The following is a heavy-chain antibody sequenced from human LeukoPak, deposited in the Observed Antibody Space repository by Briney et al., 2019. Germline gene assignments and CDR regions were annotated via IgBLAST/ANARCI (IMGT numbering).Heavy chain of an antibody. CDR3: ATGRSIRYFDY. CDR1: GVSIFSYY. D-gene: IGHD3-9*01. V-gene: IGHV4-59*08. Sequence: SETLSLTCTVSGVSIFSYYWNWIRQPPGQGLEWIGYSHYSGTTNYNPSLNSRVSISIDTSKSQFSLKLTSATAADTAIYYCATGRSIRYFDYWGQGTLLSVSS. J-gene: IGHJ4*02. CDR2: SHYSGTT.